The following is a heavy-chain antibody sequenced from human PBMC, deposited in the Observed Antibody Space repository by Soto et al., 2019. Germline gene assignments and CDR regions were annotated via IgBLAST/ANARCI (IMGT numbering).Heavy chain of an antibody. J-gene: IGHJ4*02. V-gene: IGHV3-33*01. CDR3: ARDTYYYDSSGYYLTVAYYFDY. CDR2: IWYDGSNK. Sequence: QVQLVESGGGVVQPGRSLRLSCAASGFTFSSYGMHWVRQAPGKGLEWVAVIWYDGSNKYYADSVKGRFTISRDNSNNTLYLQMNSLRAEDTAVYYCARDTYYYDSSGYYLTVAYYFDYWGQGTLVTVSS. D-gene: IGHD3-22*01. CDR1: GFTFSSYG.